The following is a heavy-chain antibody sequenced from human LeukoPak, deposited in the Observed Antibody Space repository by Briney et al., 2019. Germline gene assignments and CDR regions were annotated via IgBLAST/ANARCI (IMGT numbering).Heavy chain of an antibody. Sequence: GGSLRLSCAASGFTFSNGWMSWVRQAPGKGLEWVGRIKSKTDGGTTDYAAPVKGRFTISRDDSKNTLYLQMNSLKTEDTAVYYCTTDPIVVVPAASGFDYWGQGTLVTVSS. V-gene: IGHV3-15*01. J-gene: IGHJ4*02. CDR2: IKSKTDGGTT. D-gene: IGHD2-2*01. CDR1: GFTFSNGW. CDR3: TTDPIVVVPAASGFDY.